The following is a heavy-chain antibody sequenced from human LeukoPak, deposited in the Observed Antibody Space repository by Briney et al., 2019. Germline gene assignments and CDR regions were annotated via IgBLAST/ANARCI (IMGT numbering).Heavy chain of an antibody. D-gene: IGHD3-22*01. CDR2: IWYDGSNK. Sequence: GGSLRLSCAASGFTYSSYGIHWVRQAPGKGLEWVAVIWYDGSNKYYADSVKGRFTISRDNSKNTLYLQMNSLRAEDTALYYCARELSPVVKYYFEYWGQGTLVTVSS. CDR1: GFTYSSYG. J-gene: IGHJ4*02. V-gene: IGHV3-33*01. CDR3: ARELSPVVKYYFEY.